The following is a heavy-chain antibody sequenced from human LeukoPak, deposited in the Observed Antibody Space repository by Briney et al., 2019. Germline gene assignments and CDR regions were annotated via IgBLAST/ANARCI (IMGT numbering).Heavy chain of an antibody. V-gene: IGHV3-74*01. D-gene: IGHD2-2*01. J-gene: IGHJ5*02. CDR3: ARGYCSSTSCLKGAWFDP. Sequence: PGGSLRLSCAASGFTFSSCWMHWVRQAPGKGLVWVSRINSDGSSTSYADSVKGRFTISRDNAKNTLYLQMNSLRAEDTAVYYCARGYCSSTSCLKGAWFDPWGQGTLVTVSS. CDR2: INSDGSST. CDR1: GFTFSSCW.